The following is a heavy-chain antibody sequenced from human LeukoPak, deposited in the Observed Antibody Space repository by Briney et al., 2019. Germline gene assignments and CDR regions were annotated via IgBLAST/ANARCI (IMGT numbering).Heavy chain of an antibody. Sequence: SETLSLTCAVYGGSFSGYYWSWIRQPPGKGLEWIGEINHSGSTNYNPSLKSRVTISVDTSKNQFSLKLSSVTAADTAVYYCASADRRSAFDIWGQGTMVTVSS. V-gene: IGHV4-34*01. CDR1: GGSFSGYY. J-gene: IGHJ3*02. CDR2: INHSGST. CDR3: ASADRRSAFDI.